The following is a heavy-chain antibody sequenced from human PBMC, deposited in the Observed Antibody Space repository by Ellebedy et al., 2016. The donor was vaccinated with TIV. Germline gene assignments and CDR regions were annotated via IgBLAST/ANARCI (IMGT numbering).Heavy chain of an antibody. Sequence: LRLXCTVSGGSISSGDYYWSWIRQPPGKGLEWIGYIYYSGSTYYNPSLKSRVTISVDTSKNQFSLKLSSVTAADTAVYYCARVWSGYYTLFDYWGQGTLVTVSS. CDR2: IYYSGST. CDR3: ARVWSGYYTLFDY. V-gene: IGHV4-30-4*01. CDR1: GGSISSGDYY. J-gene: IGHJ4*02. D-gene: IGHD3-3*01.